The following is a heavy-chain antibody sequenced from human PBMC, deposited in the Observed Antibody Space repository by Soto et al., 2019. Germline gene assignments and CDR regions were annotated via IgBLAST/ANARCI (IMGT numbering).Heavy chain of an antibody. Sequence: GGSLRLSCAASGITTSTYWMGWFRQAPGRGLDWVATIKHDGTERYYMDSLKGRFTISRDNAINSLYLQMSSLRAEDTAVYFCVTGDHADYWGQGTLVTVS. V-gene: IGHV3-7*03. CDR3: VTGDHADY. J-gene: IGHJ4*02. D-gene: IGHD3-10*01. CDR1: GITTSTYW. CDR2: IKHDGTER.